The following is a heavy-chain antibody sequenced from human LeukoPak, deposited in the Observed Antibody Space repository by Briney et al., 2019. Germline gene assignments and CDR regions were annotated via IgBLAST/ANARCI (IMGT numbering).Heavy chain of an antibody. CDR3: ARDHCTGGSCYSGPSEGFDS. Sequence: SETLSLTCTVSGGSISGYYWGWIRQPPGKGLEWIGSIYSSGETNYNPSLKSRVTISVDTSKNQFSLKLSSVTAADTAVYYCARDHCTGGSCYSGPSEGFDSSGQGTLVTVSS. V-gene: IGHV4-59*01. J-gene: IGHJ5*01. D-gene: IGHD2-15*01. CDR1: GGSISGYY. CDR2: IYSSGET.